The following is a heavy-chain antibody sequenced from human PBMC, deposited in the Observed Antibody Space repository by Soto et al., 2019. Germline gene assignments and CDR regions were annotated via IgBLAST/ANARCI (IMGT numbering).Heavy chain of an antibody. CDR2: IKQDGGEE. V-gene: IGHV3-7*01. D-gene: IGHD3-3*01. J-gene: IGHJ4*01. CDR3: VRDVIGFWSGYYTGCFDY. Sequence: GSLRLSCAASGFTFSRYWMSWVRQAPGKGLEWVANIKQDGGEESYVDSVRGRFTVSRDNAKNSLYLQMNSLRAEDTAVYYCVRDVIGFWSGYYTGCFDYWGQGILVTSPQ. CDR1: GFTFSRYW.